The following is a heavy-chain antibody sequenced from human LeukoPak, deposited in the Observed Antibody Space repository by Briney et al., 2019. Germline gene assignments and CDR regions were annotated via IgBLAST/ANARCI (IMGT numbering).Heavy chain of an antibody. J-gene: IGHJ6*03. Sequence: SETLSLTCTVSGASITAYYWTWIRQSAGEGLEFIGRIYSTGDTDHNYNPSLASRVTISGDTSKNQVSLRLKSVTAADTAVYYCARDRPDGYTHGHYYYNMDVWGKGTTVNVSS. CDR1: GASITAYY. CDR2: IYSTGDTDH. CDR3: ARDRPDGYTHGHYYYNMDV. D-gene: IGHD5-18*01. V-gene: IGHV4-4*07.